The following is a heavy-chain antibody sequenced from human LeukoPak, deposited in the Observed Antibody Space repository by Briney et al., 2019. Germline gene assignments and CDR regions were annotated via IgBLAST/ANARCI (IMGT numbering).Heavy chain of an antibody. J-gene: IGHJ5*02. D-gene: IGHD5-12*01. V-gene: IGHV1-2*02. Sequence: ASVRVSCQASGYTFIHHYIHWIRQAPGQGLEWMGWMNPNNGDTTYAQTFQGRVTMTRDTAINTAYMELSGLISDDTAVYFCVRIYRGPDAWGQGTLVTVSS. CDR1: GYTFIHHY. CDR3: VRIYRGPDA. CDR2: MNPNNGDT.